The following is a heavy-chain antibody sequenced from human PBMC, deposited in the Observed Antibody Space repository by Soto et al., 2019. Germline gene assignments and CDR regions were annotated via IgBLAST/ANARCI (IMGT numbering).Heavy chain of an antibody. CDR3: AHIPGIQLWDY. J-gene: IGHJ4*02. CDR2: IYWDDDK. Sequence: GLDLEWLALIYWDDDKRYSPSLKSRLTITKDTSKNQVVLTMTNMDPVDTATYYCAHIPGIQLWDYWGQGTLVTVSS. D-gene: IGHD5-18*01. V-gene: IGHV2-5*02.